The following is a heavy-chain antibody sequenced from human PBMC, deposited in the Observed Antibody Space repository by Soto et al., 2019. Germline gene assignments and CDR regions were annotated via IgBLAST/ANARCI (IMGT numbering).Heavy chain of an antibody. J-gene: IGHJ3*02. CDR1: GLTVSSNY. D-gene: IGHD3-22*01. Sequence: PGGSLRLSCAASGLTVSSNYMSWVRQAPGKGLEWVSVIYSGGSTYYADSVKGRFTISRDNSKNTLYLQMNSLRAEDTAVYYCARASNWTPNYYDGSGYYPPLGDAFDIWGQGTMVTVSS. CDR2: IYSGGST. V-gene: IGHV3-53*01. CDR3: ARASNWTPNYYDGSGYYPPLGDAFDI.